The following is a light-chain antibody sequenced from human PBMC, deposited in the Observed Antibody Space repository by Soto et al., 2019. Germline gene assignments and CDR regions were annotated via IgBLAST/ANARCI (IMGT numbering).Light chain of an antibody. Sequence: DMQMTQSPSTRSAAVGGRGIVTGGSSQSISSWLAWYQQKPGKAPNLLIYAASTLQSGVPSRFSGSGSGTEFTLPISRLQPEDFATYYCLQYNSYPRTFDQGTKVDI. CDR2: AAS. V-gene: IGKV1-5*01. J-gene: IGKJ1*01. CDR3: LQYNSYPRT. CDR1: QSISSW.